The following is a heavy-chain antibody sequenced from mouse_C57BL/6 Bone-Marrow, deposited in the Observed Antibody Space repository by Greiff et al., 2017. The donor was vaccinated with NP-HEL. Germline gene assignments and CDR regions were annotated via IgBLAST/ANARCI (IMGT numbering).Heavy chain of an antibody. CDR1: GYTFTSYW. J-gene: IGHJ3*01. CDR3: ARREERLAWFAY. V-gene: IGHV1-55*01. Sequence: QVQLKQPGAELVKPGASVKMSCKASGYTFTSYWITWVKQRPGQGLEWIGDIYPGSGSTNYNEKFKSKATLTVDTSSSTAYMQLSSLTSEDSAVYYCARREERLAWFAYWGQGTLVTVSA. CDR2: IYPGSGST.